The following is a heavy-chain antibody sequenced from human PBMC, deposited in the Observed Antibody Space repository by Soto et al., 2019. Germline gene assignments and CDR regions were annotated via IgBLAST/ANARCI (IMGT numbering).Heavy chain of an antibody. CDR1: GYTFTSYG. CDR3: ARAPRMAVAGRVPGRNSFDY. V-gene: IGHV1-18*01. Sequence: GASVKVSCKASGYTFTSYGISWVRQAPGQGLEWMGWISAYNGNTNYAQKLQGRVTMTTDTSTSTAYMELRSLRSDDTAVYYCARAPRMAVAGRVPGRNSFDYWGQGTLVTVSS. D-gene: IGHD6-19*01. CDR2: ISAYNGNT. J-gene: IGHJ4*02.